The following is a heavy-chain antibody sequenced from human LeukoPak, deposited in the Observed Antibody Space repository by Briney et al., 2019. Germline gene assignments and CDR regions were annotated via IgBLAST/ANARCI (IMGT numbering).Heavy chain of an antibody. CDR3: ARGRDYYYDSSGYQRRERYYYYYGMDV. CDR2: INHSGST. Sequence: KPSETLSLTCAVYGGSFSGYYWSWIRQPPGKGLEWIGEINHSGSTNYNPSLKSRVTISVDTSKNQFSLKLSSVTAADTAVYHCARGRDYYYDSSGYQRRERYYYYYGMDVWGQGTTVTVSS. J-gene: IGHJ6*02. D-gene: IGHD3-22*01. CDR1: GGSFSGYY. V-gene: IGHV4-34*01.